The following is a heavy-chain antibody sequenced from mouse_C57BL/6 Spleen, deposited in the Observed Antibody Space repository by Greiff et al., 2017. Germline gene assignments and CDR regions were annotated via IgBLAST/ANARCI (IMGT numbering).Heavy chain of an antibody. CDR1: GFTFSSYA. CDR2: ISDGGSYT. J-gene: IGHJ1*03. Sequence: EVHLVESGGGLVKPGGSLKLSCAASGFTFSSYAMSWVRQTPEKRLEWVATISDGGSYTYSPHNVKGRFTISRDNATNNLYLQMSHLKAEYTAMYYCARDTGTGYFDVWGTGTTVTVSS. V-gene: IGHV5-4*01. CDR3: ARDTGTGYFDV. D-gene: IGHD4-1*01.